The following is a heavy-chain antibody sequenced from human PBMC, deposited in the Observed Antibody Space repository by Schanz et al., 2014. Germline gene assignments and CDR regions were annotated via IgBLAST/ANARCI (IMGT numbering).Heavy chain of an antibody. J-gene: IGHJ5*02. Sequence: QVQLQESGPGLVKPSETLSLTCTVSGGSIRGYYCSWIRQPPGKGLEWIGYVHSSGSTNYNSSLKRPVSIPSDTPKTLSSVKWTSVTATDTTVYYCAGHLPGGYNNRGWFDPWGQGTLVSVSS. V-gene: IGHV4-59*08. D-gene: IGHD4-4*01. CDR1: GGSIRGYY. CDR2: VHSSGST. CDR3: AGHLPGGYNNRGWFDP.